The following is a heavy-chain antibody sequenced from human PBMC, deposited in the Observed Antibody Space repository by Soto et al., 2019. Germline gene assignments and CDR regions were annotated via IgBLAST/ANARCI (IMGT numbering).Heavy chain of an antibody. Sequence: SETLSLTCSPYSGSFSGFYWSWIRQPPGKRLEWIGEISQSGSTNYNPSLKSRVSISVDTSKNQFSLNLTSVTAADTAVYYCARAPKVSGSSQTRPDFWGQGALVTVSS. V-gene: IGHV4-34*01. CDR3: ARAPKVSGSSQTRPDF. CDR1: SGSFSGFY. CDR2: ISQSGST. J-gene: IGHJ4*02. D-gene: IGHD6-6*01.